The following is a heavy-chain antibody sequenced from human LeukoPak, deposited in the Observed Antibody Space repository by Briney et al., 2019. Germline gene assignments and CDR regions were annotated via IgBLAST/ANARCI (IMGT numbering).Heavy chain of an antibody. CDR2: IYYSGST. CDR3: ARGWPFLEWLSPHHYYYGMDV. D-gene: IGHD3-3*02. Sequence: PSETLSLTCTVSGGSISSSSYYWGWIRQPPGKGLEWIGSIYYSGSTNYNPSLKSRVTISVDTSKNQFSLKLSSVTAADTAVYYCARGWPFLEWLSPHHYYYGMDVWGQGTTVTVSS. CDR1: GGSISSSSYY. J-gene: IGHJ6*02. V-gene: IGHV4-39*07.